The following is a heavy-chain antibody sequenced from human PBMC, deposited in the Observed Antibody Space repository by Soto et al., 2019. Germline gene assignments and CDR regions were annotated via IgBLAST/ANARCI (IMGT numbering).Heavy chain of an antibody. D-gene: IGHD5-12*01. J-gene: IGHJ4*02. V-gene: IGHV1-69*13. CDR1: GGTFSSYA. Sequence: GASVKVSCKASGGTFSSYAISWVRQAPGQGLEWMGGIIPIFGTANYAQKFQGRVTITADESTSTAYMELSSLRSEDTAVYYCARGRYSGYSWLYFDYWGQGTMVTVYS. CDR2: IIPIFGTA. CDR3: ARGRYSGYSWLYFDY.